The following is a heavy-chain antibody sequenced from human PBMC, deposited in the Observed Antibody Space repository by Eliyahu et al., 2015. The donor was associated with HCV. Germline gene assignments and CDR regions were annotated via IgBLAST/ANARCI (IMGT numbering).Heavy chain of an antibody. CDR2: ISGDGDTT. V-gene: IGHV3-64D*08. CDR1: GFTFSSYI. J-gene: IGHJ5*02. CDR3: LKHRTVGPGRLGDSWFDP. D-gene: IGHD5-12*01. Sequence: EVQLVESGGGLVQPGGSLRLSCSASGFTFSSYIMHWVRQAPGKGLQYVSSISGDGDTTFYGDSVKGRFTISRDNSKNSLYLQMSSLSAEDTAVYYCLKHRTVGPGRLGDSWFDPWGQGTVVTVSS.